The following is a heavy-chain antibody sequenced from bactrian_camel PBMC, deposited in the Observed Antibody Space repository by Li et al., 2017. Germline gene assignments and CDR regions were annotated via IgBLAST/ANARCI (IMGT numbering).Heavy chain of an antibody. CDR2: IRSDGST. CDR3: AAVRGADYSLSTACS. V-gene: IGHV3S9*01. D-gene: IGHD4*01. CDR1: GFTFSRSE. Sequence: HVQLVESGGGLGEPGGSLRLSCEASGFTFSRSEMGWARQAPGKGPEWMSSIRSDGSTYYANSVKGRFTISRDNAKTTVYLQMNSLKPEDTALYYCAAVRGADYSLSTACSRGQGTQVTVS. J-gene: IGHJ4*01.